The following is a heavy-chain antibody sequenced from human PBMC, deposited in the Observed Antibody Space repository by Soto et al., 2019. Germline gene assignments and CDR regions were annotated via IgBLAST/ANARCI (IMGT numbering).Heavy chain of an antibody. CDR1: GYSFTSYW. Sequence: LKISCKGSGYSFTSYWIGWVRQMLGKGLEWMGIIYPGDSDTRYSPSFQGQVTISADKSISTAYLQWSSLKASDTAMYYCARHSLSVGAVAGLTNHYYYYGMDVWGQGTTVTVSS. CDR2: IYPGDSDT. CDR3: ARHSLSVGAVAGLTNHYYYYGMDV. D-gene: IGHD6-19*01. J-gene: IGHJ6*02. V-gene: IGHV5-51*01.